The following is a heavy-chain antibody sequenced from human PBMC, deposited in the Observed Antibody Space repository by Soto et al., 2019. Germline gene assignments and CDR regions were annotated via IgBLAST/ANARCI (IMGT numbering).Heavy chain of an antibody. CDR3: ARLNYYDSSAHWRFDY. J-gene: IGHJ4*02. V-gene: IGHV4-30-4*01. D-gene: IGHD3-22*01. CDR1: GGSISSGDYY. Sequence: QVQLQESGPGLVKPSQTLSLTCTVSGGSISSGDYYWSWIRQPPGKGLEWIGYIYYSGSTYYNPSLKSRVTRSVDTSKNQFSLKLSSVTAADTAVYYCARLNYYDSSAHWRFDYWGQGTLVTVSS. CDR2: IYYSGST.